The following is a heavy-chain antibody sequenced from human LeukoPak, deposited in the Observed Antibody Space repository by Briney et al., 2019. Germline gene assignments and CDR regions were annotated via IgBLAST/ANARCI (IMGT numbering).Heavy chain of an antibody. V-gene: IGHV4-30-2*01. J-gene: IGHJ4*02. CDR1: SGSIDVVNYY. D-gene: IGHD1-7*01. CDR2: IYHSGST. Sequence: SETLSLTCAVSSGSIDVVNYYWSWFRQPPGKGLEWIGYIYHSGSTYYNLSLKNRITISIDTSKNQFSLQLTSVTAADTAVYYCARVLTATMHSWGQGTLVTVSS. CDR3: ARVLTATMHS.